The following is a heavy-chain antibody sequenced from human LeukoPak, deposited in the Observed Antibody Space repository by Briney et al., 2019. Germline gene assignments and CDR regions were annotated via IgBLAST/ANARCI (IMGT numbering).Heavy chain of an antibody. CDR1: GYTFTGYY. CDR2: INANSGGT. D-gene: IGHD3-22*01. CDR3: ARLYYYDSSGYYFPFDY. J-gene: IGHJ4*02. V-gene: IGHV1-2*02. Sequence: ASVMVSCKASGYTFTGYYMHWVRQAPGQGLEWNGWINANSGGTNYAQKFQGRVTMTRDTSISTAYMELSRLRSDDTAVYYCARLYYYDSSGYYFPFDYWGQGTLVTVSS.